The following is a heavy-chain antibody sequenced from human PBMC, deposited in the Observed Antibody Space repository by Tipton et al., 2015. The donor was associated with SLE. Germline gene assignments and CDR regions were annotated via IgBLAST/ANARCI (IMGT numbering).Heavy chain of an antibody. Sequence: AGLVKPSETLSLTCTVSGGSISSFFWSWIRQPPGKGLEWIGEINHAGSTNYNPSLNSRVTVSVDTSKKQFSLSLSSVTAADTAVYYCARDPAVWFEELLGQYGLDVWGQGTTVTVSS. D-gene: IGHD3-10*01. CDR2: INHAGST. J-gene: IGHJ6*02. V-gene: IGHV4-34*01. CDR1: GGSISSFF. CDR3: ARDPAVWFEELLGQYGLDV.